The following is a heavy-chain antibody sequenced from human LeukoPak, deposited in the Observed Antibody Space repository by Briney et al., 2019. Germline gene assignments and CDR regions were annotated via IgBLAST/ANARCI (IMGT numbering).Heavy chain of an antibody. CDR2: IYYRRST. V-gene: IGHV4-39*01. J-gene: IGHJ4*02. D-gene: IGHD3-10*01. CDR3: ARHADSGFGELAFDY. Sequence: PLETLSLTCTVSGGSISSSSYYWGWIRQPPGKGLEWIGSIYYRRSTYYNPSLKSRVTISVDTSTNQFSLKLTSVTAADTAVYFCARHADSGFGELAFDYWGQGTLVTVSS. CDR1: GGSISSSSYY.